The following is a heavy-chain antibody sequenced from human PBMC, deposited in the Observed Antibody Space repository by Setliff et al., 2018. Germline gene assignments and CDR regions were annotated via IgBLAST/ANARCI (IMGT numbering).Heavy chain of an antibody. CDR3: ARGSGSFPFDY. V-gene: IGHV4-34*01. Sequence: SETLSLTCAIYGGSFSGYYWRWIRQPPGKGLEWIGEVNHVGNTNYNPSLKSRVMIPLDTSKNQFSLKLFSVTAADTAVYYCARGSGSFPFDYWGQGVLVTVSS. J-gene: IGHJ4*02. CDR1: GGSFSGYY. D-gene: IGHD1-26*01. CDR2: VNHVGNT.